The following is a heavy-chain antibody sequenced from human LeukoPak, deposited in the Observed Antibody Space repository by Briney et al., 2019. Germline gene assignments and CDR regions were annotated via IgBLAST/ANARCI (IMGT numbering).Heavy chain of an antibody. CDR2: FDPEDAET. Sequence: VKVCCKIFGYTLTELSIHWVRQAPGQGLEWMGGFDPEDAETVSAQKFQGRVTMTEDTSTDTAYMELSILRSDDTAVYYCASATRWESGGFDYWGQGTLVTVSS. CDR1: GYTLTELS. D-gene: IGHD3-10*01. CDR3: ASATRWESGGFDY. J-gene: IGHJ4*02. V-gene: IGHV1-24*01.